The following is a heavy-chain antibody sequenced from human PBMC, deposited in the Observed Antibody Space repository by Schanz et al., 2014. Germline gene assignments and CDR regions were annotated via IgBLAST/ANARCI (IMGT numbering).Heavy chain of an antibody. CDR1: GFTFSSSW. Sequence: EVHLVESGGGLVQPGGSLRLSCAASGFTFSSSWMHWVRQAPGKGLVWVSRTSHDGSFTTFADSVKGRFTISRDNAKNSLYLQMNSLTADDTAVYYCARDKGGYYPFDYWGRGTLVTVSS. J-gene: IGHJ4*02. D-gene: IGHD3-3*01. CDR2: TSHDGSFT. CDR3: ARDKGGYYPFDY. V-gene: IGHV3-74*01.